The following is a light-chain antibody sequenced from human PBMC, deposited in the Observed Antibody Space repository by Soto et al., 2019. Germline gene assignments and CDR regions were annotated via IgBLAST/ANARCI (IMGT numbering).Light chain of an antibody. J-gene: IGKJ2*01. CDR2: DAS. CDR3: QQYASYPYT. CDR1: QIIQTC. Sequence: DIQMTHPPSTLSPSSEDRFTTSSRASQIIQTCLAWYQQKPGKAPNLLIFDASDLAVGVSSRFSGSGSGAEFTLTISSLQADDFATYYCQQYASYPYTFGRGTRLEIK. V-gene: IGKV1-5*01.